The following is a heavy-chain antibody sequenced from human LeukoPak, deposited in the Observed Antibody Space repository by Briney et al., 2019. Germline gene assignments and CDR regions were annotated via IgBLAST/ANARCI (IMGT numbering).Heavy chain of an antibody. D-gene: IGHD5-12*01. CDR1: GYTLTELS. V-gene: IGHV1-24*01. CDR2: FDPEDGET. J-gene: IGHJ3*02. CDR3: ATDSHIVATSWAFDI. Sequence: APVKVSCKVSGYTLTELSMHWVRQAPGKGLEWMGGFDPEDGETIYAQKFQGRVTMTEDTSTDTAYMELSSLRSEDTAVYYCATDSHIVATSWAFDIWGQGTMVTVSS.